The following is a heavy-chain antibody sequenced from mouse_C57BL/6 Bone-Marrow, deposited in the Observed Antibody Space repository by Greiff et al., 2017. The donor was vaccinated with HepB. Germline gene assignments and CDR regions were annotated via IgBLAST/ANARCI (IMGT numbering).Heavy chain of an antibody. J-gene: IGHJ3*01. D-gene: IGHD2-2*01. CDR2: IYPGSGST. V-gene: IGHV1-55*01. CDR3: ARGWLRRRTWFAY. CDR1: GYTFTSYW. Sequence: VQLQQPGAELVKPGASVKMSCKASGYTFTSYWITWVKQSPGQGLEWIGDIYPGSGSTNYNEKFKSKATLTVDTSSSTAYMQLSSLTSEDSAVYYCARGWLRRRTWFAYWGQGTLVTVSA.